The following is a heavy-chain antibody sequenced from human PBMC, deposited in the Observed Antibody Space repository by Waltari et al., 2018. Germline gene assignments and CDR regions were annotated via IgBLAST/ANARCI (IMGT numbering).Heavy chain of an antibody. CDR3: ARATITTTGVTGVPDIFDI. CDR1: GGSISNADYY. D-gene: IGHD1-1*01. J-gene: IGHJ3*02. CDR2: LYYSGGV. Sequence: QVQLQESGPGLVKPSQTLSLTCTVSGGSISNADYYWSWIRQPPGKGLECIGFLYYSGGVYYTPSLKSRLIISIDTSKNQFSLKLTSVSAADTALYYCARATITTTGVTGVPDIFDIWGQGTM. V-gene: IGHV4-30-4*01.